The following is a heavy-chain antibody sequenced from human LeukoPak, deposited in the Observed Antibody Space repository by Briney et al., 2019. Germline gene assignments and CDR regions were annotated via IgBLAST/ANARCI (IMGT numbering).Heavy chain of an antibody. Sequence: PGGSLRLSCAASGFTFSDYYMSWIRQAPGKGLEWVSASGGDGGSTYADSVKGRFTISRDNSKNTLYLQMNSLRAEDTATYYCAKALNYWYFDLWGRGNLVTVSS. V-gene: IGHV3-23*01. CDR1: GFTFSDYY. CDR3: AKALNYWYFDL. J-gene: IGHJ2*01. CDR2: SGGDGGST.